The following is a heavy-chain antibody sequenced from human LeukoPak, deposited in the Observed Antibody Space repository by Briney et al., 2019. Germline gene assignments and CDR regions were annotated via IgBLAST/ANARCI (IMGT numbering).Heavy chain of an antibody. CDR1: GFTVSSNY. CDR3: AKDYSSSWYSFIDY. V-gene: IGHV3-23*01. D-gene: IGHD6-13*01. J-gene: IGHJ4*02. Sequence: GGSLRLSCAASGFTVSSNYMSWVRQAPGKGLEWVSAISGSGGSTYYADSVKGRFTISRDNSKNTLYLQMNSLRAEDTAVYYCAKDYSSSWYSFIDYWGQGTLVTVSS. CDR2: ISGSGGST.